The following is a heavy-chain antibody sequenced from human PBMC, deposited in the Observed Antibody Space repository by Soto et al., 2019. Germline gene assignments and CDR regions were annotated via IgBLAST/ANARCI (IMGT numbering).Heavy chain of an antibody. J-gene: IGHJ4*02. CDR2: IYYSGST. D-gene: IGHD3-3*01. Sequence: PSETLSLTCTVSGGSISSSSYYWGWIRQPPGKGLEWIGSIYYSGSTYYNPSLKSRVTISVDTSKNQFSLKLSSVTAADTAVYYCARHGRVLLEWLLRGTFDYWGQGTLVTVSS. CDR3: ARHGRVLLEWLLRGTFDY. CDR1: GGSISSSSYY. V-gene: IGHV4-39*01.